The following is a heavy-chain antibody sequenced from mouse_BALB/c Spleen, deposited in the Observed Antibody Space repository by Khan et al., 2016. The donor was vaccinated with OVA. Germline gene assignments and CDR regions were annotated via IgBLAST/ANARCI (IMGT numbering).Heavy chain of an antibody. V-gene: IGHV3-2*02. J-gene: IGHJ3*01. D-gene: IGHD3-3*01. Sequence: EVQLQESGPGLVKPSQSLSLTCTVTGYSITSDYAWNWIRQFSGNKLEWMGFISYSGSTCYNPSLKSRISITRDTSKNQFFLQLNSVTTEDTATYYWSRGTRGRVAYWGQGTLGTGSA. CDR2: ISYSGST. CDR3: SRGTRGRVAY. CDR1: GYSITSDYA.